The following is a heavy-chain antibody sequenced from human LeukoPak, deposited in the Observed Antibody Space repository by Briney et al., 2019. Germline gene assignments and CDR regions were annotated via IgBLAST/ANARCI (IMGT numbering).Heavy chain of an antibody. CDR3: AGGGPSRGSGFYYFDY. CDR2: IRSKANSYAT. Sequence: GGSLRLSCAASGFTFSGSAMHWVRQASGKGLEWVGRIRSKANSYATAYAASVKGRFTISRDDSKNTAYLQMNSLKTEDTAVYYCAGGGPSRGSGFYYFDYWGQGTLVTVSS. D-gene: IGHD6-25*01. J-gene: IGHJ4*02. CDR1: GFTFSGSA. V-gene: IGHV3-73*01.